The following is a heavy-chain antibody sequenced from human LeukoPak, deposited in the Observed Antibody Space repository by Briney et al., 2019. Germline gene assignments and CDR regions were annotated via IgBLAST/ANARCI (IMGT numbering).Heavy chain of an antibody. CDR3: ARDWGYFDCFFDY. CDR2: ISYDGSNK. Sequence: PGGSLRLSCAASGFTLSSYAMHWVRQTPGKGLEWVAVISYDGSNKHYADSVKGRFTTSRDNSKNTLYLQMNSLRAEDTAVYYCARDWGYFDCFFDYWGQGTLVTVSS. V-gene: IGHV3-30*01. D-gene: IGHD3-9*01. CDR1: GFTLSSYA. J-gene: IGHJ4*02.